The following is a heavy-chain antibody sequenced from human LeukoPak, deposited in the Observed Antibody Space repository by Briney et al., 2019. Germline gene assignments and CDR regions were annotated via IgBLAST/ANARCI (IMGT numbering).Heavy chain of an antibody. D-gene: IGHD3-16*01. Sequence: SETLSLTCTVSGGSISSGDYYWSWIRQPPGKGLEWIGYIYYSGSTYYNPSLKSRVTISVDTSKNQFSLKLSSVTAADTAVYYCARMEVGALHFDYWGQGTLVTVSS. CDR3: ARMEVGALHFDY. J-gene: IGHJ4*02. V-gene: IGHV4-30-4*01. CDR1: GGSISSGDYY. CDR2: IYYSGST.